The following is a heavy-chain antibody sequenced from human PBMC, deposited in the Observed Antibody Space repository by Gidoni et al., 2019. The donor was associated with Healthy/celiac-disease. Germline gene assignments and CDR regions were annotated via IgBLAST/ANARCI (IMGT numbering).Heavy chain of an antibody. CDR1: GFTFTSSA. Sequence: HMQLVPSGPEVKQPGTSVTVSCTASGFTFTSSAVQWVRQARGQRLEWIGWIVVGSGNTNYAQKFQERVTITRDMSTSTAYMELSSLRSEDTAVYYCAADRLKSYGGFDYWGQGTLVTVSS. CDR2: IVVGSGNT. CDR3: AADRLKSYGGFDY. J-gene: IGHJ4*02. D-gene: IGHD2-15*01. V-gene: IGHV1-58*01.